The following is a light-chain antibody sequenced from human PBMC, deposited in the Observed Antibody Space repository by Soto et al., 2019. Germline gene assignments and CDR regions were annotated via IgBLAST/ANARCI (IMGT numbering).Light chain of an antibody. CDR2: KAS. J-gene: IGKJ1*01. V-gene: IGKV1-5*03. CDR3: QHYNSYPPWT. CDR1: QSISIW. Sequence: DIQMTQSPSTLSASVGDRVTITCRASQSISIWLAWYQQEPGKAPKLLIYKASSLQSGVPSRFSGSGSGTELTLTISSLQPDDFATYYCQHYNSYPPWTFGQGTKVEIK.